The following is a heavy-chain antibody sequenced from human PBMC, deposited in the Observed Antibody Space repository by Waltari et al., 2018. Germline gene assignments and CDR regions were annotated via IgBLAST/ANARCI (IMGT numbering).Heavy chain of an antibody. V-gene: IGHV4-34*01. CDR1: GGSFSGYY. Sequence: QVQLQQWGAGLLKPSETLSLTCAVYGGSFSGYYWSWIRQHPGKGLEWVGEINHSGSTNYNPALKSRVTISVDTSKNQFSLKLSSGTAADTAVYYCARSSSSGYYFGYWGQGTLVTVSS. CDR2: INHSGST. CDR3: ARSSSSGYYFGY. D-gene: IGHD3-22*01. J-gene: IGHJ4*02.